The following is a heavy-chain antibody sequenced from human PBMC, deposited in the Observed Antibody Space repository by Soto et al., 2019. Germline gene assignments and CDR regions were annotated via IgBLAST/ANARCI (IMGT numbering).Heavy chain of an antibody. V-gene: IGHV4-31*03. D-gene: IGHD3-9*01. CDR3: ARSEGYDKRFYYYGMDV. J-gene: IGHJ6*02. CDR2: IYYSGST. Sequence: SETLSLTCTVSGGSISSGGYYWSWIRQHPGKGLEWIGYIYYSGSTYYNPSLKSRVTISVDTSKNQFSLKLSSVTAADTAVYYCARSEGYDKRFYYYGMDVWGQGTTVTVSS. CDR1: GGSISSGGYY.